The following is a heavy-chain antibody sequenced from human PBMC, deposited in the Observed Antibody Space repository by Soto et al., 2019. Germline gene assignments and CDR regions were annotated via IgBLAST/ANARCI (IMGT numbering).Heavy chain of an antibody. V-gene: IGHV3-48*01. CDR2: ISSSSSTI. Sequence: GGSLRLSCAASGFTFSSYSMNWVRQAPGKGLEWVSYISSSSSTIYYADSVKGRFTISRDNAKNSLYLQMNSLRAEDTAVYYCASSTSIAAAGMDRGDYFDYWGQGTLVTVSS. CDR3: ASSTSIAAAGMDRGDYFDY. D-gene: IGHD6-13*01. J-gene: IGHJ4*02. CDR1: GFTFSSYS.